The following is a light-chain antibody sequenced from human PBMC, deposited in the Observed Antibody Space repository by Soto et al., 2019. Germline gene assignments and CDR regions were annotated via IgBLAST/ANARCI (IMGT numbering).Light chain of an antibody. CDR1: QGISSY. Sequence: AIRMTQSPSSFSASTGDRVTITCRASQGISSYLAWYQQKPGKAPKLLIYAASTLQSGVPSRFSCSGSGTDFTLTISCLQSEDFATYYCQQYYSYPPSFTFGPGTKVDIK. J-gene: IGKJ3*01. CDR3: QQYYSYPPSFT. CDR2: AAS. V-gene: IGKV1-8*01.